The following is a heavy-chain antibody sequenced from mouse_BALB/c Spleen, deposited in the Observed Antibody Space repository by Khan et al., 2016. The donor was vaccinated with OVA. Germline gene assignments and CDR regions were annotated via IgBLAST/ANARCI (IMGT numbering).Heavy chain of an antibody. V-gene: IGHV1-7*01. CDR3: ARDRIDY. J-gene: IGHJ2*01. CDR1: GYTFSTYW. Sequence: QVQLQQSGAELAKPGASLKMSCEASGYTFSTYWIRWVHQRPGQGLEWVGYINTSSSYTYYNQRFNDKSTLTADKSSSTVYLQLSSLTSEDSAVYYCARDRIDYWGQGTTLTVSS. CDR2: INTSSSYT.